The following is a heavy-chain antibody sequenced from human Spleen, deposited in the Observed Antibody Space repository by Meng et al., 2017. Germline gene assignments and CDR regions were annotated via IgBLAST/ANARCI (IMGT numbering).Heavy chain of an antibody. D-gene: IGHD4-11*01. J-gene: IGHJ4*02. Sequence: VPLPQGGSVRLRLPEAWSLTCVSSGGSFSDYYWRWTRQPPGKGLEWIGEINHSGSTNYNPSLESRATISVDTSQNNLSLKLSSVTAADSAVYYCARGPTTMAHDFDYWGQGTLVTVSS. CDR3: ARGPTTMAHDFDY. CDR2: INHSGST. V-gene: IGHV4-34*01. CDR1: GGSFSDYY.